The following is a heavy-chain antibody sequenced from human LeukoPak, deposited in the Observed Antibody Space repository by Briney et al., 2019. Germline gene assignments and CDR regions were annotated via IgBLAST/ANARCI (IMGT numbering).Heavy chain of an antibody. CDR3: AKYKGVAVAGIRTTYGMDV. J-gene: IGHJ6*02. V-gene: IGHV3-9*01. D-gene: IGHD6-19*01. CDR2: ISWNSASI. Sequence: GGSLRLSRAASGLTFDDYAMHWVRQAPGKGLEWVSGISWNSASIGYADSVKGRFTISRDNAKNSLYLQMNSLRPEDTALYYCAKYKGVAVAGIRTTYGMDVWGRGTTVTVSS. CDR1: GLTFDDYA.